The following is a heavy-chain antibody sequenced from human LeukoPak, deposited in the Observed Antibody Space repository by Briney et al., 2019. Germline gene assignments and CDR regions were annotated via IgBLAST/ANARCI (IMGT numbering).Heavy chain of an antibody. J-gene: IGHJ5*02. CDR2: ISAYNGNT. CDR3: ARDHSSGWYGGWFDP. V-gene: IGHV1-18*01. Sequence: GSSVKVSCKASGGTFSSYAISWVRQAPGQGLEWMGWISAYNGNTNYAQKLQGRVTMTTDTSTSTAYMELRSLRSDDTAVYYCARDHSSGWYGGWFDPWGQGTLVTVSS. D-gene: IGHD6-19*01. CDR1: GGTFSSYA.